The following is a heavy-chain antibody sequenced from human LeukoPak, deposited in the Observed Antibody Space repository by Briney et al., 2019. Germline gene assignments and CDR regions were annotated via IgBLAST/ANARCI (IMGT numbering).Heavy chain of an antibody. V-gene: IGHV4-39*07. Sequence: SETLSLTCTVSGGSISSSSYYWGWIRQPPGKGLEWIGSIYYSGSTYYNPSLKSRVTISVDTSKNQFSLKLSSVTAADTAVYYCARVTYSSSLRFDYWGQGTLVTVSS. J-gene: IGHJ4*02. CDR3: ARVTYSSSLRFDY. D-gene: IGHD6-13*01. CDR2: IYYSGST. CDR1: GGSISSSSYY.